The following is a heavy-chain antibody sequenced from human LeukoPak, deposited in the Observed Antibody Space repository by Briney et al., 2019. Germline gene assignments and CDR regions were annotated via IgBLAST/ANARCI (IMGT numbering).Heavy chain of an antibody. D-gene: IGHD2-2*01. V-gene: IGHV1-46*03. CDR2: INPSGGST. CDR1: GYTFTSYY. Sequence: ASVKVSCKAYGYTFTSYYMHWVRQAPGQGLEWMGIINPSGGSTSYAQKFQGRVTMTRDTSTSTVYMELSSLRSEDTAVYYCSSGGYCSSTSCYGFAFDIWGQGTMVTVSS. CDR3: SSGGYCSSTSCYGFAFDI. J-gene: IGHJ3*02.